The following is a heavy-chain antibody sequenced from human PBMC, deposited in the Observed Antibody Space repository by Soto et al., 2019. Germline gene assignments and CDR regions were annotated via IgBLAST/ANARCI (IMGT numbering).Heavy chain of an antibody. J-gene: IGHJ4*02. Sequence: ASVKVSCKASGYTFTGYYMHWVRQAPGQGLEWMGWMNPNSGSTGYAQKFQGRVTMTRNTSISTAYMELNSLRTEDTAVYYCAKDLGWPRPSYPDYWGQGIRVTVSS. CDR1: GYTFTGYY. D-gene: IGHD5-12*01. CDR2: MNPNSGST. V-gene: IGHV1-8*02. CDR3: AKDLGWPRPSYPDY.